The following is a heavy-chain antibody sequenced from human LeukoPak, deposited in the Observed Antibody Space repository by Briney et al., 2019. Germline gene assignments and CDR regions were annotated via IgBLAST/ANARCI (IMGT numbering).Heavy chain of an antibody. Sequence: GASVKVSCKASGYIFTGYYMHWVRQAPGQGLEWLGWINPNSGGTNYAQKFQGKVTRTRDTSISTANTELSRLISDDTAVYYCARGPIVVVPAAISRESWFDPWGQGTLVTVSS. CDR1: GYIFTGYY. CDR3: ARGPIVVVPAAISRESWFDP. V-gene: IGHV1-2*02. J-gene: IGHJ5*02. CDR2: INPNSGGT. D-gene: IGHD2-2*01.